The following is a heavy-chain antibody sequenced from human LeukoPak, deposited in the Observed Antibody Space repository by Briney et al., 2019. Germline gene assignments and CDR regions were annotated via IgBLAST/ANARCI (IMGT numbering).Heavy chain of an antibody. V-gene: IGHV4-4*07. CDR1: GGSISSYY. CDR3: ARDAYYYDSSGYYILDS. Sequence: SETLSLTCTVSGGSISSYYWGWIRQPAGEGLEWIGRIYSRGDTYYNPSLNSRVTMSVDTSKNQFSLSLNSVTAADTAVYYCARDAYYYDSSGYYILDSWGQGTLVTVSS. D-gene: IGHD3-22*01. J-gene: IGHJ4*02. CDR2: IYSRGDT.